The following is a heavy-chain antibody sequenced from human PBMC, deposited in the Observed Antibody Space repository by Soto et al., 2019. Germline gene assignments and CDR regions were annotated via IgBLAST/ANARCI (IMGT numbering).Heavy chain of an antibody. CDR1: GDSISNYY. V-gene: IGHV4-59*01. CDR3: ARLMDTGYYYYGMDV. CDR2: IYYSGST. J-gene: IGHJ6*02. Sequence: SETLSLTCTVSGDSISNYYWSWIRQPPGKGLEWIAYIYYSGSTNYNPSLKSRVTISVDTSKTQFSLKLNSVTAADTAVYYCARLMDTGYYYYGMDVWGQGTTVTVSS.